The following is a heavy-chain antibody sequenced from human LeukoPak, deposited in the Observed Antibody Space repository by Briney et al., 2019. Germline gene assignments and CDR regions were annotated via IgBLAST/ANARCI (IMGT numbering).Heavy chain of an antibody. CDR2: IYPGDSDT. V-gene: IGHV5-51*01. J-gene: IGHJ6*02. Sequence: GESLKISCKGSGYSFTSYWIGWVRQMPGKGLEWMGIIYPGDSDTRYSPSFQGQVTISADKSISTAYLQWSSLKASDTAMYYCARSRLTVATKFYYYYGMDVWGQGTTVTVSS. CDR3: ARSRLTVATKFYYYYGMDV. D-gene: IGHD5-12*01. CDR1: GYSFTSYW.